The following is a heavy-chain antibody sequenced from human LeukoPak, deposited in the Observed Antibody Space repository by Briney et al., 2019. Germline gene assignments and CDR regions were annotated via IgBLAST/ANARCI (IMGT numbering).Heavy chain of an antibody. CDR3: ARDPRFSLAVYYDY. V-gene: IGHV4-4*02. CDR2: IYHSGST. J-gene: IGHJ4*02. CDR1: GGSISSSNW. Sequence: PSETLSLTCAVSGGSISSSNWWSWVRQPPGKGLEWIGEIYHSGSTNYNPSLKSRVTISVDKSKNQFSLKLSSVTPEDTAVYYCARDPRFSLAVYYDYWGQGTLVTVSS. D-gene: IGHD2-15*01.